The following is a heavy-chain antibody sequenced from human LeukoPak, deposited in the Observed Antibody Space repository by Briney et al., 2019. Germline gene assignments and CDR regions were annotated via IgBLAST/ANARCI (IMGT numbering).Heavy chain of an antibody. D-gene: IGHD1-1*01. V-gene: IGHV3-48*04. J-gene: IGHJ5*02. CDR2: ISSSGSTI. CDR3: ARSAGTWFDP. Sequence: GGSLRLSCAASGFTCSSYWMTWVRQAPGKGLEWVSYISSSGSTIYYADSVKGRFTISRDNAKNSLYLQMNSLRVEDTAVYYCARSAGTWFDPWGQGTLVTVSS. CDR1: GFTCSSYW.